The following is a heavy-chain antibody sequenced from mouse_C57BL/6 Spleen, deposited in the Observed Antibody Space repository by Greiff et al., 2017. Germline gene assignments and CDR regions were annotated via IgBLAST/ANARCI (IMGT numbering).Heavy chain of an antibody. V-gene: IGHV1-80*01. Sequence: QVQLQQSGAELVKPGASVKISCKASGYAFSSYWMNWVKQRPGKGLEWIGQIYPGDGDTNYNGKFKGKATLTADKSSSTAYMQLSSLTSEDSAVYFCARLDYGNYDVFYAMDYWGQGTSVTVSS. J-gene: IGHJ4*01. CDR2: IYPGDGDT. CDR3: ARLDYGNYDVFYAMDY. D-gene: IGHD2-1*01. CDR1: GYAFSSYW.